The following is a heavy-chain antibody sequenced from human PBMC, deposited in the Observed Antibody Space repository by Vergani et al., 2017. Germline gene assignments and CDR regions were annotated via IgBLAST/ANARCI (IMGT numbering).Heavy chain of an antibody. J-gene: IGHJ5*02. Sequence: QVQLVESGGGVVQPGRSLRLSCAASGFTFSTYGMHWVRQAPGKGLEWVAVIWYDGSKKYYGDSVKGRFTISRDNSKNTLYLQMNSLSAEDTAVYYCARDGDFWSAYFSSTNWFVPWGQGTLVTVPS. CDR1: GFTFSTYG. D-gene: IGHD3-3*01. CDR3: ARDGDFWSAYFSSTNWFVP. CDR2: IWYDGSKK. V-gene: IGHV3-33*01.